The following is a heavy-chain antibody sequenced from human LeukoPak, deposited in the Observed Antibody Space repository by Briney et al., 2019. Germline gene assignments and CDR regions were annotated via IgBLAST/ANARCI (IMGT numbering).Heavy chain of an antibody. CDR2: IYYSGST. J-gene: IGHJ4*02. V-gene: IGHV4-39*01. CDR3: ARNRGVKGYSSSPGDY. Sequence: SETLSLTCTVSGGSISSSSYYWGWIRQPPGKGLEWIGSIYYSGSTYYNPSLKSRVTISVDTSKNQFSLKLSSVTAADTAVYYCARNRGVKGYSSSPGDYWGQGTLVTVSS. D-gene: IGHD6-6*01. CDR1: GGSISSSSYY.